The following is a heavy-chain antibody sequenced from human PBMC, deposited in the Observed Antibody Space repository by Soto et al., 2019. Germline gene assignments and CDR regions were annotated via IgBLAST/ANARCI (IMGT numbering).Heavy chain of an antibody. CDR3: AKSSYGDYDDAFDI. CDR2: INHSGST. J-gene: IGHJ3*02. V-gene: IGHV4-34*01. D-gene: IGHD4-17*01. CDR1: GGSFSGYY. Sequence: NPSETLSLTCAVYGGSFSGYYWSWIRQPPGKGLEWIGEINHSGSTNYNPSLKSRVTISVDTSKNQFSLKLSSVTAADTAVYYCAKSSYGDYDDAFDIWGQGTMVTVSS.